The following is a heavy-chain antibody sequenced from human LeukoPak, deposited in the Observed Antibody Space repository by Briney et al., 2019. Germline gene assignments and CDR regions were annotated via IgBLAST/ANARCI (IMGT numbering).Heavy chain of an antibody. CDR1: GFSFSNYW. J-gene: IGHJ4*02. CDR2: IKQDGSEK. V-gene: IGHV3-7*03. D-gene: IGHD6-19*01. CDR3: DGGTGWVSNLG. Sequence: GGSMRLSCAASGFSFSNYWMNWVRQAPGKGLEWVANIKQDGSEKYYVDSVKGRFTISRDNANNSLYLQINSLRAEDTGVYYCDGGTGWVSNLGGGQGTLVSVSS.